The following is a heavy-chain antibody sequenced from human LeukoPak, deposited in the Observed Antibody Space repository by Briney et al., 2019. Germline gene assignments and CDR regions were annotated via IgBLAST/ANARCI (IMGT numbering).Heavy chain of an antibody. V-gene: IGHV3-30*18. D-gene: IGHD3-10*01. CDR1: GFTFSSYG. J-gene: IGHJ6*04. CDR2: ISYDGSNK. CDR3: AKDIISYYYGSGTAYYYYGMDV. Sequence: GRSLRLSCAASGFTFSSYGMHWVRQAPGKGLEWVAVISYDGSNKYYADSVKGRFTISRDNSKNTLYLQMNSLRAEDTAVYYCAKDIISYYYGSGTAYYYYGMDVWGKGTTVTVSS.